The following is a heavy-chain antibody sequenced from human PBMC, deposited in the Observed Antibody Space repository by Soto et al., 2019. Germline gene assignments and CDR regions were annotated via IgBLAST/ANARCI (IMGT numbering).Heavy chain of an antibody. CDR3: AGVTTPYYYDSSGYSDY. D-gene: IGHD3-22*01. CDR1: GGTFSSYA. J-gene: IGHJ4*02. CDR2: IIPIFGTA. Sequence: QVQLVQSGAEVKKPGSSVKVSCKASGGTFSSYAISWVRQAPGQGLEWMGGIIPIFGTANYAQKFQGRVKITADESTSTAYMELSSLRSEDTAVYYCAGVTTPYYYDSSGYSDYWGQGTLVTVSS. V-gene: IGHV1-69*12.